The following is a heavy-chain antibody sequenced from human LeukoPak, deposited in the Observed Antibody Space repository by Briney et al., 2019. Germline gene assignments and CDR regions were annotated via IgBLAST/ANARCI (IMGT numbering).Heavy chain of an antibody. D-gene: IGHD3-22*01. CDR3: ARDPGGMIAPYAFDI. CDR2: IHDSGRT. CDR1: GGSISRNTW. Sequence: PSGTLSLTCAVSGGSISRNTWWSWARQPPGKGLEWIAEIHDSGRTNYNPSLKSRVTISIDKSKNQFSLQLASMTAADTAVYYCARDPGGMIAPYAFDIWGQGTMVTVSS. J-gene: IGHJ3*02. V-gene: IGHV4-4*02.